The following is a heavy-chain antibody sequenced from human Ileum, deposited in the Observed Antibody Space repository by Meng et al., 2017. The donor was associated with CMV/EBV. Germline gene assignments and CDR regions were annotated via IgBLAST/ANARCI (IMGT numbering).Heavy chain of an antibody. Sequence: GESLKISCAASGSSFSNSWMIWVRRAPGKGLEWVAKTNEDGSDKYYVDSVRGRFTISRDNSKNTLYLQMNSLRVADTAVYYCARGGPGAFDIWGQGTMVTVSS. CDR2: TNEDGSDK. D-gene: IGHD3-10*01. V-gene: IGHV3-7*04. CDR1: GSSFSNSW. J-gene: IGHJ3*02. CDR3: ARGGPGAFDI.